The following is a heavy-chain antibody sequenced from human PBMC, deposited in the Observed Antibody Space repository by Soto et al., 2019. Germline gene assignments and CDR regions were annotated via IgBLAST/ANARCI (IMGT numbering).Heavy chain of an antibody. J-gene: IGHJ6*02. V-gene: IGHV3-33*01. D-gene: IGHD3-3*01. Sequence: SGGSLRLSCAASGFTFSSYGMHWVRQAPGKGLEWVAVIWYDGSNKYYADSVKGRFTISRDNSKNTLYLQMNSLRAEDTAVYYCAREGTKLRFLDLYYYYGMDVWGQGTTVTVSS. CDR2: IWYDGSNK. CDR1: GFTFSSYG. CDR3: AREGTKLRFLDLYYYYGMDV.